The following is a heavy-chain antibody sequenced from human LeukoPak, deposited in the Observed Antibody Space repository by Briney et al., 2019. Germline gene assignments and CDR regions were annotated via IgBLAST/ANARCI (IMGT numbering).Heavy chain of an antibody. CDR2: IIPIFGTA. J-gene: IGHJ4*02. V-gene: IGHV1-69*13. D-gene: IGHD4-23*01. Sequence: ASVKVSCKASGGTSSSYAISWVRQAPGQGLEWMGGIIPIFGTANYAQKFQGRVTITADESTSTAYMELSSLRSEDTAVYYCATEATPPGGNSLDYWGQATLVTVSS. CDR1: GGTSSSYA. CDR3: ATEATPPGGNSLDY.